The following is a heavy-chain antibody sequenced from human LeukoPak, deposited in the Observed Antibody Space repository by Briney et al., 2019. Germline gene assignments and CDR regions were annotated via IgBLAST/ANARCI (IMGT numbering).Heavy chain of an antibody. CDR1: GGSISSYY. J-gene: IGHJ4*02. V-gene: IGHV4-59*01. D-gene: IGHD5-18*01. CDR2: IYYSGST. CDR3: ATLGYSYGTDY. Sequence: SETLSLTCTVSGGSISSYYWSWIRQPPGKGLEWIGYIYYSGSTNYNPSLKSRVTISVDTSKNQFSLKLSSVTAADTAVYYCATLGYSYGTDYWGQGTLVTVSS.